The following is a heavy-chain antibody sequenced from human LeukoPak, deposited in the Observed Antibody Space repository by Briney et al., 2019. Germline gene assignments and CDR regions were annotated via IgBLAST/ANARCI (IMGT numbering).Heavy chain of an antibody. CDR2: ISSSSSYI. CDR3: ASNPYCSSTSCYGVNYYYYYGMDV. J-gene: IGHJ6*02. D-gene: IGHD2-2*01. CDR1: GFTFSSYS. V-gene: IGHV3-21*01. Sequence: GGSLRLPCAASGFTFSSYSMNWVRQAPGKGLEWVSSISSSSSYIYYADSVKGRFTISRDNAKNSLYLQMNSLRAEDTAVYYCASNPYCSSTSCYGVNYYYYYGMDVWGQGTTVTVSS.